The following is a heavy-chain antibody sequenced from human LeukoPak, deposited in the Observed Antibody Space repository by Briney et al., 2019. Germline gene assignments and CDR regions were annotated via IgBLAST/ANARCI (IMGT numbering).Heavy chain of an antibody. CDR1: GFTFSNYS. Sequence: GGSLRLSCAASGFTFSNYSMHWVRQAPGKGPEWVAVIWSDGTNSHYTASVKGRFTISRDNSKNTLYLQMASLRDEDTAVYYCARKGGAGGNPDSWFDPWGQRTQVTVSS. J-gene: IGHJ5*02. V-gene: IGHV3-33*01. CDR2: IWSDGTNS. D-gene: IGHD1-26*01. CDR3: ARKGGAGGNPDSWFDP.